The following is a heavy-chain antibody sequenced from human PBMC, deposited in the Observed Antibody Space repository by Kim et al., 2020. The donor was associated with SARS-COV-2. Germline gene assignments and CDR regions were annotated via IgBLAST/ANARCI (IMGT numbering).Heavy chain of an antibody. CDR1: GGSISSYY. D-gene: IGHD3-10*01. V-gene: IGHV4-59*08. Sequence: SETLSLTCTVSGGSISSYYWSWIRQPPGKGLEWIGYIYYSGSTNYNPSLKSRVTISVDTSKNQFSLKLSSVTAADTAVYYCARHSEGSYYNRPHYYGMDVWGQGTTVTVSS. CDR3: ARHSEGSYYNRPHYYGMDV. CDR2: IYYSGST. J-gene: IGHJ6*02.